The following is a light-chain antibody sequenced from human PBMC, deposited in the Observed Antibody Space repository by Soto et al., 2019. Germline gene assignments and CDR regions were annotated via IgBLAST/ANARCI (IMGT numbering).Light chain of an antibody. CDR1: QSVSGW. J-gene: IGKJ1*01. Sequence: DIQMTPSHSTLSASVLYTVTVTFRASQSVSGWLAWYQQKPGEVPKLLIYDASALPRGVPSRFSGSGSGTKFTLTIASLQPDDFATYYCQKYETFSGTFGPGTKVDIK. CDR2: DAS. CDR3: QKYETFSGT. V-gene: IGKV1-5*01.